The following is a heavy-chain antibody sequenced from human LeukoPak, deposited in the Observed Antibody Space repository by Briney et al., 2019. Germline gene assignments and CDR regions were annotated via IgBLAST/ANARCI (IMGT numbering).Heavy chain of an antibody. CDR1: GGTFSSYA. CDR3: ARGYYDSSGYYPRYYYYMDV. Sequence: ASVKVSCKASGGTFSSYAISWVRQAPGQGLEWMGWISAYNGNTNYAQKLQGRVTMTTDTSTSTAYMELRSLRSDDTAVYYCARGYYDSSGYYPRYYYYMDVWGKGTTVTVSS. CDR2: ISAYNGNT. D-gene: IGHD3-22*01. V-gene: IGHV1-18*01. J-gene: IGHJ6*03.